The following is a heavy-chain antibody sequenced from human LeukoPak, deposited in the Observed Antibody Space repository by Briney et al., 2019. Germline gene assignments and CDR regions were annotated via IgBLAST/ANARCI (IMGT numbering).Heavy chain of an antibody. CDR2: INSDGSST. CDR3: ARDFVVVPVAIGGPPGLDY. CDR1: GFTFSSYW. Sequence: GGSLRLSCAASGFTFSSYWMHWVRQAPGKGLVWVSRINSDGSSTSYADSVRGRFTISRDNAKNTLYLQMNSLRAEDTAVYYCARDFVVVPVAIGGPPGLDYWGQGTLVTVSS. J-gene: IGHJ4*02. D-gene: IGHD2-2*01. V-gene: IGHV3-74*01.